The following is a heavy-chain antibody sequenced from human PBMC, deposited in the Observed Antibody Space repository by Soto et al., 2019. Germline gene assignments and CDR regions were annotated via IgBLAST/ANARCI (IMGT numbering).Heavy chain of an antibody. CDR3: ARDHTGRGMDV. Sequence: PGGSLRLSCASSGFTFSSYEIKWVRQAPGKGLEWVSYISSSGSTIYYADSVKGRFTISRDNAKNSLYLQMNSLRAEDTAVYYCARDHTGRGMDVWGQGTTVTVSS. J-gene: IGHJ6*02. CDR1: GFTFSSYE. D-gene: IGHD3-10*01. CDR2: ISSSGSTI. V-gene: IGHV3-48*03.